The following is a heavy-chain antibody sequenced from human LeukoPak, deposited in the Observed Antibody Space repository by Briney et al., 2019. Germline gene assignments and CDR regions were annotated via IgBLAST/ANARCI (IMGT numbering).Heavy chain of an antibody. CDR1: GGSFSGYC. D-gene: IGHD5-24*01. CDR3: ARGERWLQPGGYYFDY. J-gene: IGHJ4*02. Sequence: IPSETLSLTCAVYGGSFSGYCWSWIRQPPGKGLEWIGEINHSGSTNYNPSLKSRVTISVDTSKNQFSLKLSSVTAADTAVYYCARGERWLQPGGYYFDYWGQGTLVTVSS. CDR2: INHSGST. V-gene: IGHV4-34*01.